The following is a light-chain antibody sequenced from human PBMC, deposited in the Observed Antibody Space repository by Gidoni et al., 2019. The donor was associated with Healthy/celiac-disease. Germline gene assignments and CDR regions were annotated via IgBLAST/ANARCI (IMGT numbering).Light chain of an antibody. CDR1: KLGEKY. CDR2: QDS. CDR3: QAWDSSTAYVV. V-gene: IGLV3-1*01. J-gene: IGLJ2*01. Sequence: SYELTQPPSVSVSPGQTASITCAGDKLGEKYACWYQQKPGQSHVLVIYQDSKRTSGIPERFSGSNSGNTATLTISGTQAMDEADYYCQAWDSSTAYVVFGGGTKLTVL.